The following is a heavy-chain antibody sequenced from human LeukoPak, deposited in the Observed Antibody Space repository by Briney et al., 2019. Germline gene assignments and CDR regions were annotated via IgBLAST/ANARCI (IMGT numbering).Heavy chain of an antibody. J-gene: IGHJ4*02. Sequence: SETLSLTYTVSGGSISSYYWSWIRQPPGKGLEWIGYIYYSGSTNYNPSLKSRVTISVDTSKIQFSLKLSSVTATDTAVYYCAREPAGYYDYWGQGTLVTVSS. CDR2: IYYSGST. CDR3: AREPAGYYDY. CDR1: GGSISSYY. D-gene: IGHD2-21*01. V-gene: IGHV4-59*12.